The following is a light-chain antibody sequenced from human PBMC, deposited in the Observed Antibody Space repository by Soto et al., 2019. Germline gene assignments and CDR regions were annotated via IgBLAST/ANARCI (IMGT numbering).Light chain of an antibody. V-gene: IGLV1-51*01. CDR2: DNN. CDR3: GSWDSSLCAVV. Sequence: QSVLTQPPSVSAAPGQKVTISCSGSSSNIGNNYLSWYQQLPGTTPQLLIYDNNKRPSGIPHRFSGSKSGTSATLGITGLQTEDDADYYCGSWDSSLCAVVFGGGTKLTVL. CDR1: SSNIGNNY. J-gene: IGLJ2*01.